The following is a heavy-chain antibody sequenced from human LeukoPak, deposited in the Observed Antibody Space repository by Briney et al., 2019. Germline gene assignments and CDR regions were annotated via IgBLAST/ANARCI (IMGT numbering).Heavy chain of an antibody. J-gene: IGHJ4*02. V-gene: IGHV1-2*02. CDR1: GYTFTSYA. D-gene: IGHD3-22*01. CDR3: ARSDLTMIVVY. CDR2: INPNSGGT. Sequence: ASVKVSCKASGYTFTSYAMNWVRQAPGQGLEWMGWINPNSGGTNYAQKFQGRVTMTRDTSISTAYMELSRLRSDDTAVYYCARSDLTMIVVYWGQGTLVTVSS.